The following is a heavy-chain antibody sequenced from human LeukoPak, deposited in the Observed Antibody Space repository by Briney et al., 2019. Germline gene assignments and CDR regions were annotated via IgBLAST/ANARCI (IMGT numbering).Heavy chain of an antibody. CDR3: ARVDYDSSTGYYPPDY. J-gene: IGHJ4*02. D-gene: IGHD3-9*01. CDR2: IYYSGST. Sequence: SETLSLTCTVSGGSISSYYWSWIRQPPGKGLEWIGYIYYSGSTNYNPSLKSRVTISVDTTKNQFSLKLSSVTAADTAVYYCARVDYDSSTGYYPPDYWGQGTLVTVSS. V-gene: IGHV4-59*01. CDR1: GGSISSYY.